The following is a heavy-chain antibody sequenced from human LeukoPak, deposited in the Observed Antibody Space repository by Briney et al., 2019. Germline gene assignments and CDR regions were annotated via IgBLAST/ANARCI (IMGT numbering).Heavy chain of an antibody. CDR3: ARYPFDGYNYYFDY. Sequence: SETLSLTCTVSGGSISSCYWSWFRQPPGKGLKWIGCIYYSGSTNYNPSLKSRVTISVDTSKNQFSLKLSSVTAADTAVYYCARYPFDGYNYYFDYWGQGTLVTVSS. CDR1: GGSISSCY. V-gene: IGHV4-59*01. CDR2: IYYSGST. D-gene: IGHD5-24*01. J-gene: IGHJ4*02.